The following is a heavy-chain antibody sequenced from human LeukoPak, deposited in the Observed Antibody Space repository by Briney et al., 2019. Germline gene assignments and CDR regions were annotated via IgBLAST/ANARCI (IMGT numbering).Heavy chain of an antibody. CDR1: GGSISSYY. D-gene: IGHD2-21*01. CDR2: IYTSGST. Sequence: SETLSLTCAVSGGSISSYYWIWIRRPAGKGLEWIGRIYTSGSTNYNPSLKSRVTMSVDTSKNQFSLKLSSVTAADTAVYYCARIFPGSWIDPWGQGTLVTVSS. V-gene: IGHV4-4*07. CDR3: ARIFPGSWIDP. J-gene: IGHJ5*02.